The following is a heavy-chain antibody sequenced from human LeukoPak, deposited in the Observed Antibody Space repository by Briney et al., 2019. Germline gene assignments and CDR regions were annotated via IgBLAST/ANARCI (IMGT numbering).Heavy chain of an antibody. CDR3: ARGWYSSGWYARYNWFDP. CDR1: GGSISSSSYY. J-gene: IGHJ5*02. D-gene: IGHD6-19*01. V-gene: IGHV4-39*07. Sequence: PSETLSLTCTVSGGSISSSSYYWGWIRRPPGKGLEWIGSIYYSGSTYYNPSLKSRVTISVDTSKNQFSLRLSSVTAADTAVYYCARGWYSSGWYARYNWFDPWGQGTLVTVSS. CDR2: IYYSGST.